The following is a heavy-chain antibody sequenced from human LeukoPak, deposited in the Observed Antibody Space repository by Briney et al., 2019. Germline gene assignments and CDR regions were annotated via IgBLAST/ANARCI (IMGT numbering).Heavy chain of an antibody. V-gene: IGHV3-48*02. CDR2: ISSSGSNI. D-gene: IGHD3-10*01. CDR3: ARLHGSGSLYYYYGMDV. J-gene: IGHJ6*02. CDR1: GFTFSADS. Sequence: PGGSLRLSCAASGFTFSADSMNWVRQAPGKGLEWVSYISSSGSNIDYADSVKGRFTISRDNAKNSLYLQMNSLRDEDTAVYYCARLHGSGSLYYYYGMDVWGQGTTVTVSS.